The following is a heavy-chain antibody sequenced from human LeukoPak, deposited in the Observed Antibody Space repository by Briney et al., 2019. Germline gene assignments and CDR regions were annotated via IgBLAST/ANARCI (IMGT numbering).Heavy chain of an antibody. Sequence: PSETLSLTCAVSGGSISSSNWWSWVRQPPGKGLEWIGEIYHSGSTNYNPSLKSRVTISVDKSKNQFSLKLSSVTAADTAVYYCARSSEWFGELSQVFDYWGQGTLVTVSS. CDR1: GGSISSSNW. CDR2: IYHSGST. D-gene: IGHD3-10*01. J-gene: IGHJ4*02. V-gene: IGHV4-4*02. CDR3: ARSSEWFGELSQVFDY.